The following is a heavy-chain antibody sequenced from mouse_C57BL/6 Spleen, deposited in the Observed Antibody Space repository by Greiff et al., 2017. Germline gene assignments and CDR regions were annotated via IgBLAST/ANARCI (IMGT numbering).Heavy chain of an antibody. J-gene: IGHJ4*01. CDR2: INPSNGGT. V-gene: IGHV1-53*01. CDR1: GYTFTSYW. CDR3: ARESTTVVDYYAMDY. D-gene: IGHD1-1*01. Sequence: VQLQQPGTELVKPGASVKLSCKASGYTFTSYWMHWVKQRPGQGLEWIGNINPSNGGTNYNEKFKSKATLTVDKSSSTAYMQLSSLTSEDSAVYYCARESTTVVDYYAMDYWGQGTSVTVSS.